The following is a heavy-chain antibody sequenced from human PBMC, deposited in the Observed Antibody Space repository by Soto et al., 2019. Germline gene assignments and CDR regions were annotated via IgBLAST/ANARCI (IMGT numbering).Heavy chain of an antibody. CDR2: IIGVFPTT. Sequence: QVQLVQSGAEVKKPGSSVKVSCKTSGGSQATSWVRQAPGHGPEWLGGIIGVFPTTNKAEKFEGRVTITADQSTGTAYMELSSLTSVDTAAYYCATVGPPLTGAFTYGYEGPFDYWGQGILVIVSS. V-gene: IGHV1-69*01. CDR3: ATVGPPLTGAFTYGYEGPFDY. J-gene: IGHJ4*02. D-gene: IGHD5-18*01. CDR1: GGSQA.